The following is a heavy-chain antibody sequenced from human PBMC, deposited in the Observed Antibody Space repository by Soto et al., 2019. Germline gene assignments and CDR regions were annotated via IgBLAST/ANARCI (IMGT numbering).Heavy chain of an antibody. D-gene: IGHD6-19*01. CDR1: GFTFSSFS. CDR3: ARTTTVAGTSEFDY. J-gene: IGHJ4*02. V-gene: IGHV3-30-3*01. Sequence: GGSLRLSCAASGFTFSSFSLHWVRQAPGKGLEWLALISYDGSTKYNADSVKGRFTVSRDNSNSTLYLQLSSLRPEDTAVYYCARTTTVAGTSEFDYWGQGTLVTVSS. CDR2: ISYDGSTK.